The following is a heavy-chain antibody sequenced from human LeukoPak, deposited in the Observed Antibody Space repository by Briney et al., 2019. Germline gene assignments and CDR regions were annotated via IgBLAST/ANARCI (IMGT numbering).Heavy chain of an antibody. CDR3: TRDQTPYY. CDR1: GFTFGDYA. CDR2: IASEAYGGTA. J-gene: IGHJ4*02. V-gene: IGHV3-49*04. Sequence: GGSLRLSCTASGFTFGDYAMTWVRQAPGKGLEWVGFIASEAYGGTAEYAASVKGRFTISRDDSKSIAYLQMNSLKTEDTAVYYCTRDQTPYYWGQGTLVTVSP.